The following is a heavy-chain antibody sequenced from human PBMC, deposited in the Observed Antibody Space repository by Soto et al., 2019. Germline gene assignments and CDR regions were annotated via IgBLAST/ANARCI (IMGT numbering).Heavy chain of an antibody. V-gene: IGHV3-15*01. D-gene: IGHD1-26*01. CDR3: ATEGGYPGSNVYGAY. CDR1: GFTFTKAY. CDR2: IKGSHAGGTT. J-gene: IGHJ4*02. Sequence: EVQLVESGGGLVEPGGSIRLSCVASGFTFTKAYMTWVRQAPGKGLEWVGRIKGSHAGGTTDYATSVKGRFTISRDDSQTPLYLQMSSLSTEATSGYYCATEGGYPGSNVYGAYWGQGSLFPVS.